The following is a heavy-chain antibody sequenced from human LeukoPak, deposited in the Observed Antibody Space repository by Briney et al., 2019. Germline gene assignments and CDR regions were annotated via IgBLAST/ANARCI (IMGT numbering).Heavy chain of an antibody. D-gene: IGHD2-15*01. J-gene: IGHJ4*02. V-gene: IGHV4-30-2*01. CDR2: IYHSGST. CDR3: ARGSGGSGYYFDY. CDR1: DGSISSGGYS. Sequence: SETLSLTCAVSDGSISSGGYSWSWIRQPPGKGLEWIGYIYHSGSTYYNPSLKSRVTISVDRSKNQFSLKLSSVTAADTAVYYCARGSGGSGYYFDYWGQGTLVTVSS.